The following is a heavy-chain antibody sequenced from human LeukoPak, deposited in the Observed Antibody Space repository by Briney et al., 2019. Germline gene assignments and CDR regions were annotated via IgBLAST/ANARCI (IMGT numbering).Heavy chain of an antibody. Sequence: SETLSLTCTVSGGSIKSYYWGWIRQPPGKGLEWIGSIYYSGSTYYNPSLKSRVTMSVDTSKNQFSLKLKSVTAADTAVYYCAGQRSLGAAGTWFDPWGQGTLVTVSS. J-gene: IGHJ5*02. CDR1: GGSIKSYY. V-gene: IGHV4-39*01. D-gene: IGHD6-13*01. CDR2: IYYSGST. CDR3: AGQRSLGAAGTWFDP.